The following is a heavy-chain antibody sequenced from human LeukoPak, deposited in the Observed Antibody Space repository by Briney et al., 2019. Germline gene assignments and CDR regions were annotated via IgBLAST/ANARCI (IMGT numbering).Heavy chain of an antibody. V-gene: IGHV3-23*01. CDR1: GFTFSSYA. J-gene: IGHJ4*02. Sequence: GGSLRLSCAASGFTFSSYAMSWVRQAPGKGLEWVSNVSGSGGSTSHSDSVKGRFTISRDNSKNTLYLQMNSLRAEDTAVYYCAKAAGGYGDYVFCQYWGQGTLVTVSS. CDR3: AKAAGGYGDYVFCQY. D-gene: IGHD4-17*01. CDR2: VSGSGGST.